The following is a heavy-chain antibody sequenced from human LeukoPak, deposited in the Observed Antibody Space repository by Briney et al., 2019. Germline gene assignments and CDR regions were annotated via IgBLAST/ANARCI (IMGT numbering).Heavy chain of an antibody. CDR3: AGGYSGYALIGMDV. J-gene: IGHJ6*02. V-gene: IGHV4-39*07. CDR1: GGSISSSSYY. D-gene: IGHD5-12*01. CDR2: IYYSGST. Sequence: PSETLSLTCTVSGGSISSSSYYWGWIRQPPGKGLEWIGSIYYSGSTYYNPSLKSRVTISVDTSKNQFSLKLSSVTAADTAVYYCAGGYSGYALIGMDVWGQGTTVTVSS.